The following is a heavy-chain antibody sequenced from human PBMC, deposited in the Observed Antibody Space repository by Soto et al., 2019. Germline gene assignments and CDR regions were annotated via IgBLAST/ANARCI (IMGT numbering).Heavy chain of an antibody. D-gene: IGHD4-17*01. Sequence: ASVKVSCKASGYTFTGYYMHWVRQAPGQGLEWMGWINPNSGGTNYAQKFQGRVTMTRDTSISTAYMELSRLRSDDTAVYYCARYTTVTTYSGSPLGAFDIWGQGTMVTVSS. CDR1: GYTFTGYY. V-gene: IGHV1-2*02. CDR2: INPNSGGT. CDR3: ARYTTVTTYSGSPLGAFDI. J-gene: IGHJ3*02.